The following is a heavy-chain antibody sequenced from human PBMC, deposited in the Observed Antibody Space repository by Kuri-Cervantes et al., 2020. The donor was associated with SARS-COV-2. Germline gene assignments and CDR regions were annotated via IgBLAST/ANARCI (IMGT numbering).Heavy chain of an antibody. D-gene: IGHD6-19*01. CDR2: IKYDGSEK. V-gene: IGHV3-7*03. Sequence: GESLKISCAASGFTFSNSWMSWVRQAPGKGLEWVANIKYDGSEKYYVDSVKGRFIISRDNAKNSVYLQMNSLRDADTAVYYCTRGGYTSALSRQTWFDPWGQGTLVTVSS. CDR1: GFTFSNSW. CDR3: TRGGYTSALSRQTWFDP. J-gene: IGHJ5*02.